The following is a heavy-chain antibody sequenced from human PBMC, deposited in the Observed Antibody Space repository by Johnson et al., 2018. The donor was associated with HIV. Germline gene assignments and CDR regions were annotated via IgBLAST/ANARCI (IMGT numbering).Heavy chain of an antibody. CDR3: AKVDGSGTWGAFDI. D-gene: IGHD3-10*01. CDR1: GFTFSSYW. J-gene: IGHJ3*02. V-gene: IGHV3-74*02. Sequence: VQLVESGGGLVQPGGSLRLSCAASGFTFSSYWMHWVRQAPGKGLVWVSRMNSDGSIISYADSVKGRLTISRDNAKNTLFLQMNNLRPEDTAVYYCAKVDGSGTWGAFDIWGQGTMVTVSS. CDR2: MNSDGSII.